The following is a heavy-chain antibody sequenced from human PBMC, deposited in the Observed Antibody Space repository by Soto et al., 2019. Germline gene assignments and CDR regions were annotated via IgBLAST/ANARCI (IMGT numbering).Heavy chain of an antibody. CDR2: INHSGSA. J-gene: IGHJ4*02. Sequence: QVLLQQWGAGRLKPSETLSLTCAVYGGSFIDYSWGWIRQSPGTGLEWIGEINHSGSANYNPSLKSRVTISVDTPKNQFSLKLYSMTAADAAVYYCARVSDYWSQGTLVTVSS. CDR1: GGSFIDYS. V-gene: IGHV4-34*01. CDR3: ARVSDY.